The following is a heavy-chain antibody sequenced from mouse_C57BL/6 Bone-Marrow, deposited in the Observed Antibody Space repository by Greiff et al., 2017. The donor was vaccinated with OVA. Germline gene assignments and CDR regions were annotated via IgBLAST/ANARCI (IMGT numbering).Heavy chain of an antibody. V-gene: IGHV1-76*01. J-gene: IGHJ2*01. CDR3: ARGDDYDGNY. D-gene: IGHD2-4*01. CDR1: GYTFTDYY. Sequence: QVQLKQSGAELVRPGASVKLSCKASGYTFTDYYINWVKQRPGQGLEWIARIYPGSGNTYYNEKFKGKATLTAEKSSSTAYMQLSSLTSEDSAVYFCARGDDYDGNYWGQGTTLTVSS. CDR2: IYPGSGNT.